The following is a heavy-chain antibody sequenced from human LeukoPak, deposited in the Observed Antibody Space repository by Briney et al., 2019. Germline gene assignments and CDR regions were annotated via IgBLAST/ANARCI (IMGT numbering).Heavy chain of an antibody. J-gene: IGHJ5*02. CDR3: GRQVAPGQWLVNL. CDR2: ITASSTTI. Sequence: GGSLRLSCAASGFSFSNYEMNWVRQAPGKGLEWISYITASSTTIYYADSVKGRFTISRDNYKSTLFLQMNSLSAADTAVYYCGRQVAPGQWLVNLWGQGTLVTVSS. V-gene: IGHV3-48*03. CDR1: GFSFSNYE. D-gene: IGHD6-19*01.